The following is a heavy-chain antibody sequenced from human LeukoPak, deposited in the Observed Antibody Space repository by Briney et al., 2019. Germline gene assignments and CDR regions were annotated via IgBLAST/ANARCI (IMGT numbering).Heavy chain of an antibody. CDR2: ISSSGITI. V-gene: IGHV3-48*03. CDR1: GFTFSSYD. CDR3: ARDQYGSGDGYYMDL. J-gene: IGHJ6*03. Sequence: GGSLRLSCAASGFTFSSYDMNWVRQAPGKGLEWVSYISSSGITIFYADSVKGRFTISRDNAKNSLYLQMSSLRSEDTALYYCARDQYGSGDGYYMDLWGKGTTVTISS. D-gene: IGHD3-10*01.